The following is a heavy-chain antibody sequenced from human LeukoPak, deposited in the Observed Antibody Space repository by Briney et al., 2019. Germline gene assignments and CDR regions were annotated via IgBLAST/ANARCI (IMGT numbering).Heavy chain of an antibody. CDR1: GFTFSSYW. J-gene: IGHJ6*03. CDR2: IKQDGSEK. Sequence: GGSLRLSCAASGFTFSSYWMSWVRQAPGKGPEWVANIKQDGSEKYYVDSVKGRFTISRDNAKNSLYLQMNSLRAEDTAVYYCARDRGITFGGVIVSYYYYMDVWGKGTTVTVSS. CDR3: ARDRGITFGGVIVSYYYYMDV. V-gene: IGHV3-7*01. D-gene: IGHD3-16*02.